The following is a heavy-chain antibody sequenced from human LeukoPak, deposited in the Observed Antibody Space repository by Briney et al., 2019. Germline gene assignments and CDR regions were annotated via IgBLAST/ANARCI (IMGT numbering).Heavy chain of an antibody. CDR2: INAGNGNT. V-gene: IGHV1-3*01. CDR3: ARDLPVSGSYYSGKNWFDP. D-gene: IGHD3-10*01. CDR1: GYTFTSYA. Sequence: ASVKVSCKASGYTFTSYAMHWVRQAPGQRLEWMGWINAGNGNTKYSQKFQGRVTITRDTSASTAYMELSSLRSEDTAVYYCARDLPVSGSYYSGKNWFDPWGQGTLVTVSS. J-gene: IGHJ5*02.